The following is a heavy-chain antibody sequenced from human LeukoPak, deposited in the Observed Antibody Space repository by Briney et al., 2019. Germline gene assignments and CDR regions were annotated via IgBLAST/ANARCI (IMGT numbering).Heavy chain of an antibody. Sequence: GGSLRLSCAASGFTFSSYWMSWVRQAPGKGLEWVANIKQGGSEKYYVDSVKGRFTISRDNAKNSLYLQMNSLRAEDTAVYYCARERTDLRFLEWLLSHFDYWGQGTLVTVSS. V-gene: IGHV3-7*01. CDR1: GFTFSSYW. CDR2: IKQGGSEK. D-gene: IGHD3-3*01. CDR3: ARERTDLRFLEWLLSHFDY. J-gene: IGHJ4*02.